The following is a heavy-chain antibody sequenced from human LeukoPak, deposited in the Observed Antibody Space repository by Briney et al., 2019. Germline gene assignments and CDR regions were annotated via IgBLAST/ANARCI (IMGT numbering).Heavy chain of an antibody. CDR1: GYTFTAYY. Sequence: ASVKVSCKSSGYTFTAYYVHWVRQAPGQGLEWMGWINPNSGGTNYAQKFQGRVTMTRDTSISTAYMELSRLRSDDTAVYYCARDITDNWFDPWGQGTLVSVSS. CDR3: ARDITDNWFDP. V-gene: IGHV1-2*02. CDR2: INPNSGGT. D-gene: IGHD3-3*01. J-gene: IGHJ5*02.